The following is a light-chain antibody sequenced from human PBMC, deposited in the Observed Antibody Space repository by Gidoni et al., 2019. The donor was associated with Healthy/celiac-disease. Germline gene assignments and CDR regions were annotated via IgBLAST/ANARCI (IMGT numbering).Light chain of an antibody. CDR1: SSNIGSNT. V-gene: IGLV1-44*01. CDR3: AAWDDSLNGPV. J-gene: IGLJ2*01. CDR2: SNN. Sequence: SVLTQPPSASGTPGQRVTISCSGRSSNIGSNTVNWYQQLPGTAPTLLIYSNNQPPAGVPDRFSGSKSGTSASLAISGLQSEDEADYYCAAWDDSLNGPVFGGGTKLTVL.